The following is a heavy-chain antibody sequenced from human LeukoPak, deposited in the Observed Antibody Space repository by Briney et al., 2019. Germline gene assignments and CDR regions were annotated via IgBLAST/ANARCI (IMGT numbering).Heavy chain of an antibody. Sequence: GGSLRLSCAASGFTFDDYAMHWVRQAPGKGLEWVSGISWHSGSIGYANSVKGRFTISRDNAKNSLYLQMNSLRADDTALYYCAKDPSPYSSGWSGPSSWFDPWGQGTPVTVSS. D-gene: IGHD6-19*01. CDR2: ISWHSGSI. CDR3: AKDPSPYSSGWSGPSSWFDP. V-gene: IGHV3-9*01. J-gene: IGHJ5*02. CDR1: GFTFDDYA.